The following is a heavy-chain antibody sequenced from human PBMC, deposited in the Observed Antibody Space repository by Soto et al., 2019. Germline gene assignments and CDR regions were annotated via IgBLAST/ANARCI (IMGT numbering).Heavy chain of an antibody. CDR3: TTDVVITTFYYYYGMDV. Sequence: GGSLRLSCAASGFTFSNAWMNWVRQAPGKGLEWVGRIKSKTDGGTTDYAAPVKGRFTISRDDSKNTLYLQMNSLKTEDTAVYYCTTDVVITTFYYYYGMDVWGQGTTVTVSS. CDR1: GFTFSNAW. D-gene: IGHD3-22*01. CDR2: IKSKTDGGTT. J-gene: IGHJ6*02. V-gene: IGHV3-15*07.